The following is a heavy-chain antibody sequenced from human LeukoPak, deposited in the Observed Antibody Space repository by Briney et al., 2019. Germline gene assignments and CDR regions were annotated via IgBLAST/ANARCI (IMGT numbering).Heavy chain of an antibody. Sequence: GGSLRLSCAASGFTVSSNYTSWVRQAPGKGLEWVSVIYSGGSTYYTDSVKGGFTISRDNSKNTVFLQMNSLRAEDTAVYFCARNRDSSVDDAFDIWGQGTMVTVSS. D-gene: IGHD3-22*01. J-gene: IGHJ3*02. CDR3: ARNRDSSVDDAFDI. V-gene: IGHV3-53*01. CDR1: GFTVSSNY. CDR2: IYSGGST.